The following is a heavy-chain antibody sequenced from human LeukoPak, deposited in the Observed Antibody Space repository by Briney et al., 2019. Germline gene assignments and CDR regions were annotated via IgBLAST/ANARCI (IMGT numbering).Heavy chain of an antibody. Sequence: ASVKVSCKASGYTFTSYAMNWVRQAPGQGLEWMGWINTNTGNPTYAQGFTGRFVFSLDTSVSTAYLQISSLKAEDTAVYYCARECVSSGYYFAFDIWGQGTMVTVSS. CDR3: ARECVSSGYYFAFDI. J-gene: IGHJ3*02. CDR1: GYTFTSYA. CDR2: INTNTGNP. D-gene: IGHD3-22*01. V-gene: IGHV7-4-1*02.